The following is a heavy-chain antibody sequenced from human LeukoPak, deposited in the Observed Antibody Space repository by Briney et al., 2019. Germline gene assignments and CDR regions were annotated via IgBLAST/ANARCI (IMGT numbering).Heavy chain of an antibody. J-gene: IGHJ3*02. CDR2: INTNTGNP. V-gene: IGHV7-4-1*02. Sequence: GASVKVSCKASGYTFTSYCMHWVRQAPGQGLEWMGWINTNTGNPTFAQGFTGRFAFSLDTSVSTAYLQISSLKAEDTAVYYCARDRPGDAFDIWGQGTMVIVSS. CDR3: ARDRPGDAFDI. CDR1: GYTFTSYC.